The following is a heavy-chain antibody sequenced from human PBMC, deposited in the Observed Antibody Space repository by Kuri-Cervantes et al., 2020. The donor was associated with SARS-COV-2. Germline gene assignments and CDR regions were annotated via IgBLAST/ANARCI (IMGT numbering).Heavy chain of an antibody. Sequence: AGSLRLSCAASGFTVSSNYMSWVRQAPGKGLEWVSVIYSGGSTYYADSVKGRFTISRDNSKNTLYLQMNSLSAEDTAVYYCARAYYDFWSGYHPFDYWGQGTLVTVSS. CDR1: GFTVSSNY. CDR2: IYSGGST. J-gene: IGHJ4*02. CDR3: ARAYYDFWSGYHPFDY. D-gene: IGHD3-3*01. V-gene: IGHV3-66*01.